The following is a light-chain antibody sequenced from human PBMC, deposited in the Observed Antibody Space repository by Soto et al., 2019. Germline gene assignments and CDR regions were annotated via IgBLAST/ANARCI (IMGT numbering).Light chain of an antibody. CDR2: LNNDGSH. CDR1: GGHSSYA. CDR3: QTWATGIRV. J-gene: IGLJ3*02. V-gene: IGLV4-69*01. Sequence: QPVLTQSPSASASLGASVKLTCTLSGGHSSYAIAWHQQQPETGPRYLMNLNNDGSHTKGDGIPDRFSGSSSGAERYLTISSLQSEDEADYYCQTWATGIRVFGGGTKLTVL.